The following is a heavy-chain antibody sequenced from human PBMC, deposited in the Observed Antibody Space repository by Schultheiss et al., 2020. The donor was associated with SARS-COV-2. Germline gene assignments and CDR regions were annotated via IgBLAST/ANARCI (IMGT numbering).Heavy chain of an antibody. CDR1: GFTVSSNY. J-gene: IGHJ4*02. V-gene: IGHV3-66*01. Sequence: GGSLRLSCAASGFTVSSNYMSWVRQAPGKGLEWVSVIYSGGSTYYADSVKGRFTISRDNAKNSLYLQMNSLRAEDTAVYYCARDQVWIAAAGTLDYWGQGTLVTVSS. CDR3: ARDQVWIAAAGTLDY. D-gene: IGHD6-13*01. CDR2: IYSGGST.